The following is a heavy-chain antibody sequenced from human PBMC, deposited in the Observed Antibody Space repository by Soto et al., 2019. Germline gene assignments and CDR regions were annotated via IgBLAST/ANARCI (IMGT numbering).Heavy chain of an antibody. V-gene: IGHV1-3*01. CDR2: LNAGNDNT. CDR3: ASPFYCSGGSCYSAYYYGMDV. CDR1: GYTFTTYV. D-gene: IGHD2-15*01. Sequence: ASVKVSCKASGYTFTTYVMHWVRQAPGQRLEWMGWLNAGNDNTEYSQKLQGRVTITRDTSASTVYMELSSLRSEDTAVYYCASPFYCSGGSCYSAYYYGMDVWGQGTTVTVSS. J-gene: IGHJ6*02.